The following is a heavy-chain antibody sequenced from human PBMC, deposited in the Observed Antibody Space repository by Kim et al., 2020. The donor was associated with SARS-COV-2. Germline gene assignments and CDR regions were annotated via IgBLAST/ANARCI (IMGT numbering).Heavy chain of an antibody. CDR1: GGSISSYY. D-gene: IGHD2-2*01. J-gene: IGHJ6*02. CDR2: IYYSGST. Sequence: SETLSLTCTVSGGSISSYYWSWIRQPPGKGLEWIGYIYYSGSTNYNPSLKSRVTISVDTSKNQFSLKLSSVTAADTAVYYCARGYQYYYYYGMDVWGQGTTVTVSS. V-gene: IGHV4-59*01. CDR3: ARGYQYYYYYGMDV.